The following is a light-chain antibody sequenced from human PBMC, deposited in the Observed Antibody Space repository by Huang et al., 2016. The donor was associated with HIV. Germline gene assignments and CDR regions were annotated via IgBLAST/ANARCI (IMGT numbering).Light chain of an antibody. J-gene: IGKJ1*01. CDR1: QSVSRN. Sequence: EIVMTQSPATLSLSPGARATLSCRASQSVSRNLAWYQQKPGQAPRLLIYGAFTRATGVPDRFGGSGSGTDFRLTISSLQPEDFAFYYCQQYDDWRTFGPGTKVEI. CDR3: QQYDDWRT. V-gene: IGKV3-15*01. CDR2: GAF.